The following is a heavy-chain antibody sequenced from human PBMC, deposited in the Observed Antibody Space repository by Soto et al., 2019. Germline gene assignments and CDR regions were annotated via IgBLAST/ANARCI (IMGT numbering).Heavy chain of an antibody. D-gene: IGHD3-22*01. CDR2: IYTSGST. J-gene: IGHJ4*02. Sequence: SETLSLTCTVSGGSISSYYWSWIRRPAGKGLEWIGRIYTSGSTNYNPSLKSRVTMSVDTSKNQFSLKLSPVTAADTAVYYCAKDYYDSSGYSLTHFDYWGQGTLVTVSS. CDR1: GGSISSYY. CDR3: AKDYYDSSGYSLTHFDY. V-gene: IGHV4-4*07.